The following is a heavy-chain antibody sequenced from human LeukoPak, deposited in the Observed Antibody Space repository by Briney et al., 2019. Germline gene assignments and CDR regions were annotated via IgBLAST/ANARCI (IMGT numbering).Heavy chain of an antibody. CDR2: ISSSSSYI. J-gene: IGHJ4*02. CDR1: GFAFSSYA. CDR3: ARGSGSYSAN. D-gene: IGHD1-26*01. Sequence: GRSLRLSCAASGFAFSSYAMHWVRQAPGKGLEWVSFISSSSSYIYYADSVKGRFTISRDNAKNSLYLQMNSLRAEDTAVYYCARGSGSYSANWGQGTLVTVSS. V-gene: IGHV3-21*01.